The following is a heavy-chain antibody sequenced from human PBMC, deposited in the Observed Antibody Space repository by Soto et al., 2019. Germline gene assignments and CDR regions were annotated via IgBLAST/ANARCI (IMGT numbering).Heavy chain of an antibody. Sequence: ASVKVSCKASGDAFSGYGFTWLRQAPGQGLEWMGWISGYNGNTNYAQKVQGRITMTTDTSTSTAYMELRSLRSDDTAVYYCAKGGYNYGFLFDCWGQGTLVTVSS. D-gene: IGHD5-18*01. CDR2: ISGYNGNT. CDR3: AKGGYNYGFLFDC. CDR1: GDAFSGYG. V-gene: IGHV1-18*01. J-gene: IGHJ4*02.